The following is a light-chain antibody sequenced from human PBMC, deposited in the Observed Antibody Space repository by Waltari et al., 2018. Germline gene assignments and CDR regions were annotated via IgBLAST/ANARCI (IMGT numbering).Light chain of an antibody. V-gene: IGLV1-51*02. Sequence: QSVLTQPPSVSAAPGQKVTISCSGSSSNIGNNYVSWYQQLPGTAPKLLISENKKRPSGIPDRFSGSKSGTSATLGITGLQTGDEADYYCGTWDSSLHSGVFGGGTKLTVL. CDR3: GTWDSSLHSGV. J-gene: IGLJ3*02. CDR1: SSNIGNNY. CDR2: ENK.